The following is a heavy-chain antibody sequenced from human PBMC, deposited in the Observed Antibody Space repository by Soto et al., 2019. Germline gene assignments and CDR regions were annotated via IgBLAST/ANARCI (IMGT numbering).Heavy chain of an antibody. J-gene: IGHJ4*02. CDR1: DGSTSSGCYY. Sequence: SESRSLTSTVADGSTSSGCYYWGWIRQHPGKCLEWIAYIYYSGSTYYNPSLKSRVTISVDTSKNQFSLKLRSVTAAVTDVYCCARSIAAGESFDYWGQGTLVTVYS. CDR3: ARSIAAGESFDY. V-gene: IGHV4-31*03. CDR2: IYYSGST. D-gene: IGHD6-6*01.